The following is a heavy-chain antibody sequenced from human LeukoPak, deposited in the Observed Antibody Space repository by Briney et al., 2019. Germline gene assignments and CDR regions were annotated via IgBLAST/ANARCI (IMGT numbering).Heavy chain of an antibody. Sequence: GASVKVSCKASGYTFTSYYMHWVRQAPGQGLEWMGIINPSGGSTSYAQKFQGRVTMTEDTSTDTAYMELSSLRSEDTAVYYCATGSVGEAAALPLWGQGTLVTVSS. J-gene: IGHJ4*02. CDR3: ATGSVGEAAALPL. D-gene: IGHD6-13*01. V-gene: IGHV1-46*01. CDR1: GYTFTSYY. CDR2: INPSGGST.